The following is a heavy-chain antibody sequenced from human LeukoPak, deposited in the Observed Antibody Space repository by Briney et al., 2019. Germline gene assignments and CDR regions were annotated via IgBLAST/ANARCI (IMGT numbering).Heavy chain of an antibody. CDR1: GFTFSSYG. Sequence: PGGSLRLSCAASGFTFSSYGIHWVRQAPGKGLEWVAVIWYDGSNKYYADSVKGRFTISRDNSKNTLYLQMNSLRAEDTAVYYCARDRSSSWYPYYYYYGMDVWGQGTTVTVSS. CDR3: ARDRSSSWYPYYYYYGMDV. J-gene: IGHJ6*02. V-gene: IGHV3-33*01. CDR2: IWYDGSNK. D-gene: IGHD6-13*01.